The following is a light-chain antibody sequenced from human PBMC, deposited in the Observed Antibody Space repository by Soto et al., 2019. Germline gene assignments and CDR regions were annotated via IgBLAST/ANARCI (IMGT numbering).Light chain of an antibody. CDR3: AAWDDSLNGVV. J-gene: IGLJ2*01. V-gene: IGLV1-44*01. CDR1: SFNIGSNA. Sequence: QSVLTQPPSASGTPGQRVTISCSGSSFNIGSNAVNWYQQLPGTAPKLLIYSNNQRPSGAPDRFSGSKSGTSASLAISGLQSEDEADYYCAAWDDSLNGVVFGGGTKLTVL. CDR2: SNN.